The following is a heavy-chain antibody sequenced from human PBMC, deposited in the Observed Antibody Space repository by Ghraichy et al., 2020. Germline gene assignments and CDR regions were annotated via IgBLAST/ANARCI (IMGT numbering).Heavy chain of an antibody. CDR1: GFTFSSYA. D-gene: IGHD2-8*01. V-gene: IGHV3-23*01. Sequence: GGSLRLSCAASGFTFSSYAMTWVRQAPAKGLEWVSFISDSGGRTAYADSVKGRCTISRDNSKNTLYLQMSSLRVEDTAVYYCAIPNNGRGSFDIWGQGTMVAVSS. J-gene: IGHJ3*02. CDR3: AIPNNGRGSFDI. CDR2: ISDSGGRT.